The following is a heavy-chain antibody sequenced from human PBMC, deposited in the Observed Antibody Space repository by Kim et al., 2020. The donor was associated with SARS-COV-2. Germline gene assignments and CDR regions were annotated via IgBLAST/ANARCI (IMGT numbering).Heavy chain of an antibody. V-gene: IGHV4-34*01. CDR1: GGSFSGYY. CDR3: ARRHSSGYYYDYYYYGMDV. D-gene: IGHD3-22*01. CDR2: INHSGST. J-gene: IGHJ6*02. Sequence: SETLSLTCAVYGGSFSGYYWSWIRQPPGKGLEWIGEINHSGSTNYNPSLKSRVTISVDTSKNQFSLKLSSVTAADTAVYYCARRHSSGYYYDYYYYGMDVWGQGTTVTVSS.